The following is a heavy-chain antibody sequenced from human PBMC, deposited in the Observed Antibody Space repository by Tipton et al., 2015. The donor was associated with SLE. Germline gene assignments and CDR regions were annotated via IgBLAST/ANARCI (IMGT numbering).Heavy chain of an antibody. Sequence: LRLSCTVSGGSISSGSYYWDWIRQPAGKGLEWIGRIYTSGSTNYNPSLKSRVTISVDTSKNQFSLKLSSVTAADTAVYYCARVGDATDYWGQGTLVTVSS. CDR1: GGSISSGSYY. CDR2: IYTSGST. J-gene: IGHJ4*02. V-gene: IGHV4-61*02. CDR3: ARVGDATDY. D-gene: IGHD2-2*01.